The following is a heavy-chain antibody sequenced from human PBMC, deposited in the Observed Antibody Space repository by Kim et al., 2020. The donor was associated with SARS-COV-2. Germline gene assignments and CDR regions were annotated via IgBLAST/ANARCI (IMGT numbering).Heavy chain of an antibody. CDR1: GFTFSTYS. V-gene: IGHV3-48*04. Sequence: GGSLRLSCTASGFTFSTYSMNWVRQAPGKGLEWISYISSSSSSVYYADSVKGRFTISRDNGKNSLYLQMNSLRAEDTAVYYCARTDGSGWQGVYYYDCWGQGTLVTVSS. CDR2: ISSSSSSV. J-gene: IGHJ4*02. D-gene: IGHD6-19*01. CDR3: ARTDGSGWQGVYYYDC.